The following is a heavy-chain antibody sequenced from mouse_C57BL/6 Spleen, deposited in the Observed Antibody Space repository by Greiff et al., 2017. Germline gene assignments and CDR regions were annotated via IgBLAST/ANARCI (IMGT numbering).Heavy chain of an antibody. J-gene: IGHJ4*01. Sequence: QVQLQQPGAELVRPGASVKLSCKASGYTFTDYYINWVKQRPGQGLEWIARIYPGSGNTYYNEKFKGKATLTAEKSSSTAYMQLSSLTSEDSAVYFCARKPCLDYWGQGTSVTVAS. V-gene: IGHV1-76*01. CDR2: IYPGSGNT. CDR3: ARKPCLDY. CDR1: GYTFTDYY.